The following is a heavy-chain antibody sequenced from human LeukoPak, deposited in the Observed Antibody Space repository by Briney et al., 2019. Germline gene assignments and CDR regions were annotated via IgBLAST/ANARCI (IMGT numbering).Heavy chain of an antibody. CDR2: IYTSGNT. CDR1: GDSISSYY. Sequence: SETLSLTCSVSGDSISSYYWTWIRQPAGKGLEWLGHIYTSGNTAYNPSLKSRVTMSVETSKIQFSLKLSSVTAADTAVYYCARVGCSASSCSWFDPWGQGTLVTVSS. CDR3: ARVGCSASSCSWFDP. J-gene: IGHJ5*02. D-gene: IGHD2-2*01. V-gene: IGHV4-4*07.